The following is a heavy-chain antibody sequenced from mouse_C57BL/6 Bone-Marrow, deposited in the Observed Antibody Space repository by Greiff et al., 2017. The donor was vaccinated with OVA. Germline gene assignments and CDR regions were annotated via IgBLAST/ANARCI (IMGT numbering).Heavy chain of an antibody. CDR2: IDPSDSYT. Sequence: QVQLQQPGAELVKPGASVKLSCKASGYTFTSYWMQWVKQRPGQGLEWIGEIDPSDSYTNYNQKFKGKATLTVDTSSSTAYMQLSSLTSEDSAVYYCARVRIYDYDPYWGQGTLVTVSA. CDR3: ARVRIYDYDPY. J-gene: IGHJ3*01. V-gene: IGHV1-50*01. CDR1: GYTFTSYW. D-gene: IGHD2-4*01.